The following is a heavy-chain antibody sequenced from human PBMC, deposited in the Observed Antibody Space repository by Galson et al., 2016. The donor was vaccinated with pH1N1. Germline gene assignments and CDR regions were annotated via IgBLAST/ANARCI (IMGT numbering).Heavy chain of an antibody. J-gene: IGHJ4*02. V-gene: IGHV1-18*01. CDR2: MSAYNGNT. D-gene: IGHD5-18*01. CDR1: GYTFTNYG. CDR3: AREVRISLWLPDF. Sequence: SVKVSCKASGYTFTNYGITWVRQAPGQGLEWMAWMSAYNGNTNYAQKFQGRVTMATDTPTNTAYMELRNLTSDDTAVYYCAREVRISLWLPDFWGQGTLVTVSS.